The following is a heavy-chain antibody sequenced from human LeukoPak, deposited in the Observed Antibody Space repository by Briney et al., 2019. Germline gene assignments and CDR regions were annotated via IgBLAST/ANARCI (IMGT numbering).Heavy chain of an antibody. CDR3: ARDQHYDVLTAFGLDV. CDR2: MRDGGPNQ. J-gene: IGHJ6*02. V-gene: IGHV3-30*02. D-gene: IGHD3-9*01. CDR1: AFTFTSFC. Sequence: GRSRTLSCPAAAFTFTSFCMHWVRQAPGEGLGWVGFMRDGGPNQHDADSVKGRFTICRDDSKNTLYLLMNGLRVEDTAVYYCARDQHYDVLTAFGLDVWGQGTTVTVSS.